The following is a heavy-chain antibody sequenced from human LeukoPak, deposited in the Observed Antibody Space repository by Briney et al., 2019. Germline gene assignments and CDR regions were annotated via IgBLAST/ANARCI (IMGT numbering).Heavy chain of an antibody. CDR3: AKEQVSSGWGQNWFDP. CDR2: INSDGSST. Sequence: GGSLRLSCAASGLTFSRYWMHWVRQAPGKGLVWVSRINSDGSSTSYADSVKGRLTISRDNAKNTLYLQMNSLRAEDTAVYYCAKEQVSSGWGQNWFDPWGQGTLVTVSS. D-gene: IGHD6-19*01. J-gene: IGHJ5*02. V-gene: IGHV3-74*01. CDR1: GLTFSRYW.